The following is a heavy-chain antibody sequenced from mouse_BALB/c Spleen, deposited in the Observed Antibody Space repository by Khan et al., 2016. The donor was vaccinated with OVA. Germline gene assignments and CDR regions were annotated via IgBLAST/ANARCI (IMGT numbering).Heavy chain of an antibody. J-gene: IGHJ3*01. V-gene: IGHV3-2*02. Sequence: EVQLQESGPGLVKPSQSLSLTCTVTDYSITSEYTWNWIRQFPGNKLEWMGFISYSGNTRYNPSLKSRISITRDTSKNQFFLQLNSVTSEDTATYYCARKDYYDYDPFPYWGQGTLVTVSA. D-gene: IGHD2-4*01. CDR3: ARKDYYDYDPFPY. CDR1: DYSITSEYT. CDR2: ISYSGNT.